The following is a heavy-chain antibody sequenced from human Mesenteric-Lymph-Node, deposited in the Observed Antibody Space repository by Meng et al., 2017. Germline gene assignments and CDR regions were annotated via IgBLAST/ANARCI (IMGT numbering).Heavy chain of an antibody. D-gene: IGHD5-18*01. CDR3: ARRGSGYSYGQPGNYYYYYGMDV. J-gene: IGHJ6*02. Sequence: GESLKISCVASGFIFSRYAMIWVRQAPGKGLEWVSSMSSSGGNTFYADSVKGRFTISRDNAKNSLYLQMNSLRAEDTAVYYCARRGSGYSYGQPGNYYYYYGMDVWGQGTTVTVSS. V-gene: IGHV3-21*01. CDR2: MSSSGGNT. CDR1: GFIFSRYA.